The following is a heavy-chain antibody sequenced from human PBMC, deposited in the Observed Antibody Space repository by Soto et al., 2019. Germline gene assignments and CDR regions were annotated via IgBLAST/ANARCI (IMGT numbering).Heavy chain of an antibody. Sequence: PSQTLSLTCAISGDSVSSNSAAWNWIRQSPSRGLEWLGRTYYRSKWYNDYAVSVKSRITINPDTSKNQFSLQLNSATPEDTAVYYCARRVWEEAGLYYYYGMDVWGQGTTVTVSS. D-gene: IGHD1-26*01. CDR1: GDSVSSNSAA. J-gene: IGHJ6*02. CDR2: TYYRSKWYN. CDR3: ARRVWEEAGLYYYYGMDV. V-gene: IGHV6-1*01.